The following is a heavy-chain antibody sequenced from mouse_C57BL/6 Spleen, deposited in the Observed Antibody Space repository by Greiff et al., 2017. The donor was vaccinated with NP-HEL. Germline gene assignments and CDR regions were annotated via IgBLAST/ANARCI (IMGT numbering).Heavy chain of an antibody. CDR2: ILPGSGST. Sequence: VQLQQSGAELMKPGASVKLSCKATGYTFTGYWIEWVKQRPGHGLEWIGEILPGSGSTNYNEKFKGKATFTADTSSNTAYMQLSSLTTEDSAIYYCARRTSYGSSPHWYFDVWGTGTTVTVSS. V-gene: IGHV1-9*01. D-gene: IGHD1-1*01. J-gene: IGHJ1*03. CDR1: GYTFTGYW. CDR3: ARRTSYGSSPHWYFDV.